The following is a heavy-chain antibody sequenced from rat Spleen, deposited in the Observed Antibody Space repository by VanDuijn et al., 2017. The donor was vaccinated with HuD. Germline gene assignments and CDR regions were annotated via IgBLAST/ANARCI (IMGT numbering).Heavy chain of an antibody. CDR3: ARTSYYDGTYYPFDF. J-gene: IGHJ2*01. Sequence: EVQLQESGPGLVKPSQSFSLTCSVTGYSITSSYWGWIRKFPGNKMEWMGYISYSGNTGYNPSLRSRISVTRDTSKNQFFLQLNSVTSEDTATYYCARTSYYDGTYYPFDFWGQGVMVTVSS. D-gene: IGHD1-12*02. CDR1: GYSITSSY. CDR2: ISYSGNT. V-gene: IGHV3-1*01.